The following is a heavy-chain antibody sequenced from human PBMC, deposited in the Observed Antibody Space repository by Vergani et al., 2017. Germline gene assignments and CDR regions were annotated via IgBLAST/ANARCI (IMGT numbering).Heavy chain of an antibody. CDR2: ISSSSSYI. D-gene: IGHD2-21*01. Sequence: EVQLVESGGGLVKPGGSLRLSCAASGFTFSSYSMNWVRQAPGKGLEWVSSISSSSSYIYYADSVKGRFTISRDNAKNTLYLQMNSLRAEDTAVYYCARDNSLNGMDVWGQGTTVTVSS. CDR3: ARDNSLNGMDV. CDR1: GFTFSSYS. J-gene: IGHJ6*02. V-gene: IGHV3-21*04.